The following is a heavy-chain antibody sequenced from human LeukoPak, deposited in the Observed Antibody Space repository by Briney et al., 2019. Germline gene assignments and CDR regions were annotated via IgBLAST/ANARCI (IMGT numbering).Heavy chain of an antibody. CDR1: GGSISSYY. Sequence: PSETLSLTCTVSGGSISSYYWSWIRQPPGEGLEWIGYIYYSGSTNYNPSLKSRVTISVDTSKNQFSLKMSSMTAADTAVYYCATAKGSVAGLIDYWGQGTLVTVSS. CDR2: IYYSGST. V-gene: IGHV4-59*01. D-gene: IGHD6-19*01. J-gene: IGHJ4*02. CDR3: ATAKGSVAGLIDY.